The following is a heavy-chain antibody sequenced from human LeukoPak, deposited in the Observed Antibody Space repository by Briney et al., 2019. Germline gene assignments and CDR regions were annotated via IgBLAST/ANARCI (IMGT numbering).Heavy chain of an antibody. CDR2: IRYDGSNK. CDR1: GFTFSSYG. J-gene: IGHJ4*02. V-gene: IGHV3-30*02. D-gene: IGHD3-3*01. Sequence: GGSLRLSCAASGFTFSSYGMHWVRQAPGKGLEWVAFIRYDGSNKYYADSVKGRFTISRDNSKNTLYLQMNSLRAEDTAVYYCAKDRADWAFWSGSPSDYWGQGTLVTVSS. CDR3: AKDRADWAFWSGSPSDY.